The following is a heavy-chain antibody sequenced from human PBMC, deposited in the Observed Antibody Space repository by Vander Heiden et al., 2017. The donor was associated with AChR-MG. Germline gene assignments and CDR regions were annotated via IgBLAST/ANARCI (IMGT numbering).Heavy chain of an antibody. Sequence: QVLLVASRGGVVQPGRSLRLSCAPPGFALSSDGMHWVRQAPGKGLEWVAVIWYDGSNKYYADSVKGRFTISRDNSKNTLYLQMNSLRAEDTAVYYCARVVLEMGPGQGAFDIWGQGTMVTVSS. D-gene: IGHD3-16*01. CDR3: ARVVLEMGPGQGAFDI. CDR2: IWYDGSNK. CDR1: GFALSSDG. J-gene: IGHJ3*02. V-gene: IGHV3-33*01.